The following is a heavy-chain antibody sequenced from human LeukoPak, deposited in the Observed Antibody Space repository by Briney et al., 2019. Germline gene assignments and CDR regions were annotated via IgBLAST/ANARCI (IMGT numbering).Heavy chain of an antibody. V-gene: IGHV3-48*03. D-gene: IGHD2-15*01. J-gene: IGHJ4*02. CDR1: GFTFSNYE. CDR2: ISSSGSTT. Sequence: GGSLRLSCAASGFTFSNYEMNWVRQAPGKGLEWVSYISSSGSTTYYADSVKGRFTISRDNAKNSLYLQMNSLRAEDTAVYYCARGYCSGGSCYFDYWGLGTLVTVSS. CDR3: ARGYCSGGSCYFDY.